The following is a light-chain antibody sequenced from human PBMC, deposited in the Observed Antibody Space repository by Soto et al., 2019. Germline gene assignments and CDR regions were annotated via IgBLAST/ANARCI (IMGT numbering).Light chain of an antibody. J-gene: IGKJ5*01. Sequence: DIQMTQSPSTLLASLGDRATITCRASQSISSWLAWYQQTTGKAPKILIYDASSLESGVPSRFRGSGSGTEFTLPISRLQPDDFETYYCQQYNSYSITFGQGTRLEIK. CDR2: DAS. CDR3: QQYNSYSIT. V-gene: IGKV1-5*01. CDR1: QSISSW.